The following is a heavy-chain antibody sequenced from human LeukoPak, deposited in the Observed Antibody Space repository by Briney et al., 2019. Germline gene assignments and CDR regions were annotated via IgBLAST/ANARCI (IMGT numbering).Heavy chain of an antibody. Sequence: GGSLRLSCAASGFTFSNYGMHWVRQVPGKGLEWVAAIWFDGIRKYYADSVKGRLTISRDNSKNTLYLQLNSLRAEDTDVYYCARDLEDSSPFGAFDMWGQGTMVTVSS. V-gene: IGHV3-33*01. CDR3: ARDLEDSSPFGAFDM. CDR1: GFTFSNYG. J-gene: IGHJ3*02. D-gene: IGHD3-22*01. CDR2: IWFDGIRK.